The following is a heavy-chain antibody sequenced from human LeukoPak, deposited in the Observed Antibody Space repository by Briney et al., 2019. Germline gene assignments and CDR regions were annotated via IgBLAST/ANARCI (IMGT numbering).Heavy chain of an antibody. CDR2: IYYSGST. D-gene: IGHD3-3*01. CDR3: ARGNGVVTTLDY. J-gene: IGHJ4*02. CDR1: GGSISGSSYY. V-gene: IGHV4-61*05. Sequence: SETLSLTCTVSGGSISGSSYYWGWIRQPPGKGLEWIGYIYYSGSTNYNPSLKSRVTISVDTSKNQFSLKLSSVTAADTAVYYCARGNGVVTTLDYWGQGTLVTVSS.